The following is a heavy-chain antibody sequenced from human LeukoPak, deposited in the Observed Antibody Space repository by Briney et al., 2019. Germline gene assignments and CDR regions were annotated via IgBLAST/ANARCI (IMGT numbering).Heavy chain of an antibody. V-gene: IGHV3-23*01. CDR2: ISGSVGSR. J-gene: IGHJ6*02. D-gene: IGHD6-19*01. CDR3: ARSIAVAGPNYYYGMDV. CDR1: GFTCSTYA. Sequence: GGSLRRSCAASGFTCSTYAMSCVRQVPGKRLELVSGISGSVGSRYYAHSVKGRFTISRDNSKNTLYLEMNSLRAEDTAVYYCARSIAVAGPNYYYGMDVWGQGTTVTVSS.